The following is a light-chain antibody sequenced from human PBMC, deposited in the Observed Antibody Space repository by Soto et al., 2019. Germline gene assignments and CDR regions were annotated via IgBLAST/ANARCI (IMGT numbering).Light chain of an antibody. Sequence: DVNLTLSTTSMSASVGDRVTIICLASQGIGGYLAWYQHKPGRTPELLIHGASHLQSGVPARFSGSGSGTDFTLSINSLQPEDFATYYCQQAYSCPITSGQVRRPEIK. CDR3: QQAYSCPIT. V-gene: IGKV1D-12*01. CDR1: QGIGGY. CDR2: GAS. J-gene: IGKJ5*01.